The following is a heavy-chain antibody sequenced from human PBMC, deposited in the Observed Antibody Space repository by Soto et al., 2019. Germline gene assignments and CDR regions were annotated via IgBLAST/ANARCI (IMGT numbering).Heavy chain of an antibody. CDR2: ISSSSSTI. Sequence: EVQLVESGGGLVQPGGSLRLSCAASGFTFSSYSMNWVRQAPGKGLEWVSYISSSSSTIYYADSVKGRFTISRDNAKNSLYLQMNSLRDEDTAVYYCARDPRMYGDCRDDWFDPWGQGTLVTVSS. CDR1: GFTFSSYS. V-gene: IGHV3-48*02. D-gene: IGHD4-17*01. CDR3: ARDPRMYGDCRDDWFDP. J-gene: IGHJ5*02.